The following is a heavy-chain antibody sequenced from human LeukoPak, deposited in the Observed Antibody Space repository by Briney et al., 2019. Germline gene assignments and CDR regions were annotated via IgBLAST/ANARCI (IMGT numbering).Heavy chain of an antibody. V-gene: IGHV1-18*01. CDR2: ISAYNGNT. Sequence: ASVNVSCKASGYTFTSYGISWVRQAPGQGLEWMGWISAYNGNTNYAQKLQGRVTMTTDTSTSTAYMELRSLRSDDTAVYYCARGQRITIFGVAKPYYGMDVWGQGTTVTVSS. D-gene: IGHD3-3*01. J-gene: IGHJ6*02. CDR3: ARGQRITIFGVAKPYYGMDV. CDR1: GYTFTSYG.